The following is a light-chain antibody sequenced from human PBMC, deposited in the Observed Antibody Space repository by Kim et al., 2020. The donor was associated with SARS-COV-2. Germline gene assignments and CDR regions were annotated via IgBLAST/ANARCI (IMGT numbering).Light chain of an antibody. CDR3: QVWDSSSDHWV. CDR1: NIGSKN. Sequence: SYELTQPPSVSVAPGKTARITCGGNNIGSKNVHWHQQKPGQAPVVVIYYDSDRPSGIPERFSGSNSGNTATLTISRVEAGDEADYYCQVWDSSSDHWVFGGGTQLTVL. CDR2: YDS. V-gene: IGLV3-21*04. J-gene: IGLJ3*02.